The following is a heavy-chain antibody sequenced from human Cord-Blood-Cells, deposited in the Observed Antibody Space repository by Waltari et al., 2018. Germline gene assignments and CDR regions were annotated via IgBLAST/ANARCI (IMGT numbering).Heavy chain of an antibody. CDR2: IWYDGSNK. J-gene: IGHJ4*02. D-gene: IGHD2-2*01. CDR3: ASTTGGCSSTSCYYFDY. V-gene: IGHV3-33*01. Sequence: QVQLVESGGGVVQPGRSLRLSCAASGFTFSSYGMHWVRQAPGKGLEWVAVIWYDGSNKYYADSVKGRFTISRDNSKNTLYLQMNSLRAEDTAVYYCASTTGGCSSTSCYYFDYWGQGTLVTVSS. CDR1: GFTFSSYG.